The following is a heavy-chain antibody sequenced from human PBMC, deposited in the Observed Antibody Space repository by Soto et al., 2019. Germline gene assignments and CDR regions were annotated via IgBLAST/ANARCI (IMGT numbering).Heavy chain of an antibody. CDR2: IYYSGST. CDR3: ARVPNDFWSGYSHYYMDV. V-gene: IGHV4-39*01. CDR1: GGSISSSSYY. D-gene: IGHD3-3*01. Sequence: PSETLSLTCTVSGGSISSSSYYWGWIRQPPGKGLEWIGSIYYSGSTYYNPSLKSRVTISVDTSKNQFSLKLSSVTAADTAVYYCARVPNDFWSGYSHYYMDVWGKGTTVTVSS. J-gene: IGHJ6*03.